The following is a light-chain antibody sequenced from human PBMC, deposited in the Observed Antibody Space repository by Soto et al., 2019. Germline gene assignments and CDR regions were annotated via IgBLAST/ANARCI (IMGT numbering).Light chain of an antibody. CDR2: EVS. J-gene: IGLJ1*01. Sequence: SLLTQPASLSGSPGRAITISCTGTGSDVGGYDYVSWYQHHPGKAPKVMIYEVSNRPSGVSNRFSGSKSGNTASLTISGLQAEDEANYYCNSYTTLSNRVFGTGTKV. CDR1: GSDVGGYDY. CDR3: NSYTTLSNRV. V-gene: IGLV2-14*01.